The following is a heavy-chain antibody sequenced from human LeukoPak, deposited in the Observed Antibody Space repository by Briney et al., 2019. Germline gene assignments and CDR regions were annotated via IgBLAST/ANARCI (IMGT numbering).Heavy chain of an antibody. CDR3: ARDNSYGSPLDH. D-gene: IGHD3-10*01. V-gene: IGHV3-74*01. CDR1: GFTFSSFC. CDR2: IDTDGSFT. J-gene: IGHJ4*02. Sequence: GRTLSLSCAVSGFTFSSFCMHCVRQAPGKGRVWVSRIDTDGSFTCYADSVRGLFTISRDNSKDTLSLQMNGLTAEDTALYYCARDNSYGSPLDHWGQGTLVIVSP.